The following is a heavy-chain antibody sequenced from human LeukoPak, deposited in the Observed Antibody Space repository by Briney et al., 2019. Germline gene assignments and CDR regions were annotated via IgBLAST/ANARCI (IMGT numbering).Heavy chain of an antibody. Sequence: ASVKVSCKASGYTFTTYYMHWVRQAPGHGLEWMGIINSSGDSTNYAQKFQGRVTMTRDMSTSTVYMELSSLRSEDTAVYYCARTICKDIVLISWGQGTLVTVSS. CDR2: INSSGDST. CDR3: ARTICKDIVLIS. V-gene: IGHV1-46*01. CDR1: GYTFTTYY. D-gene: IGHD2-8*01. J-gene: IGHJ5*02.